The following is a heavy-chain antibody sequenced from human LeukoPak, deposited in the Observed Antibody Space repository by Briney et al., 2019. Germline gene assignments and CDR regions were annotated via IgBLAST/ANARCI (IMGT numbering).Heavy chain of an antibody. D-gene: IGHD6-19*01. CDR3: AKVGWYGSFLDY. J-gene: IGHJ4*02. V-gene: IGHV3-30*18. CDR2: ISYDGSNK. CDR1: GFTFSSYG. Sequence: GGSLRLSCAAPGFTFSSYGMHWVRQAPGKGLEWVAVISYDGSNKYYADSVKGRFTISRDNSKNTLYLQMNSLRAEDTAVYYCAKVGWYGSFLDYWGQGTLVTVSS.